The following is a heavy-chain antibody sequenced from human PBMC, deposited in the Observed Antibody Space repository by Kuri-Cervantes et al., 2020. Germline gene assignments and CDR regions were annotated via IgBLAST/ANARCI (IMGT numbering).Heavy chain of an antibody. CDR2: ISSNGGST. D-gene: IGHD2-2*02. V-gene: IGHV3-64*01. CDR3: ARTHTLRYYYGMDV. Sequence: GESLKISCAASGFTFSSYAMHWVRQAPGKGLEYVSAISSNGGSTYYANSVKGRFTVSRDNSKNTLYLQMNSLRAEDTAVYYCARTHTLRYYYGMDVWGQGTTVTVSS. CDR1: GFTFSSYA. J-gene: IGHJ6*02.